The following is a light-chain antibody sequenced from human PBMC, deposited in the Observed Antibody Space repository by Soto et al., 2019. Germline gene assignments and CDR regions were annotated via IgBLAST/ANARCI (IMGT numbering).Light chain of an antibody. CDR3: LQTYSTPPLFT. V-gene: IGKV1-39*01. Sequence: DIQMTQSPSSLSASVGDRVTITCRASQSISNYFNWYQQKPGKAPKLLIFAASSLQSGVPSRFSGSGSGTDFTLTINSLQPEDFATYYCLQTYSTPPLFTFGPGTKVDIK. CDR2: AAS. CDR1: QSISNY. J-gene: IGKJ3*01.